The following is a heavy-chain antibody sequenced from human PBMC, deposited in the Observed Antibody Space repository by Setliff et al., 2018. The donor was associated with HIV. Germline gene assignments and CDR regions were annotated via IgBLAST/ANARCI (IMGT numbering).Heavy chain of an antibody. Sequence: PGGSLRLSCAASGFTFSSYSMNWVRQAPGKGLEWVSSISSSSSYIYYADSVKGRFTISRDNAKNSLYLQMNSLRAEDTAVYYCAKSGYCGSSTCRNYFYYMDVWGKGTPVTVSS. CDR2: ISSSSSYI. V-gene: IGHV3-21*01. CDR1: GFTFSSYS. D-gene: IGHD2-2*01. CDR3: AKSGYCGSSTCRNYFYYMDV. J-gene: IGHJ6*03.